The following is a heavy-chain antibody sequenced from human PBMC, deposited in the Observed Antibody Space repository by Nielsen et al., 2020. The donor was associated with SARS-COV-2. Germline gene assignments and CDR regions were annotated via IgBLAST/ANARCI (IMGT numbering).Heavy chain of an antibody. CDR2: ISSYSNYK. CDR1: GFNFSQYT. Sequence: GSLRLSCEASGFNFSQYTMNWVRQAPGQGLEWASSISSYSNYKQYADSVKGRFAISRDNAKSSLYLQMSSLRAEDTGVYYCVRESSTYYIDYWGQGILVTVSS. J-gene: IGHJ4*02. V-gene: IGHV3-21*01. CDR3: VRESSTYYIDY. D-gene: IGHD2-15*01.